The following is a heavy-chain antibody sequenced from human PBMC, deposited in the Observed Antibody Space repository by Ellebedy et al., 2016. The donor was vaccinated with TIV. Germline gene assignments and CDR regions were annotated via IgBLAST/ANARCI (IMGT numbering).Heavy chain of an antibody. CDR3: VKDRGDIIRDFDY. CDR2: IYKDGGT. CDR1: GIIVSSYF. J-gene: IGHJ4*02. Sequence: GGSLRLSCEASGIIVSSYFMNWVRQAPGKGLEWVSVIYKDGGTNHTDSVLGRFTVSRDTSKNTMYLQMKSLRPEDTAMYYCVKDRGDIIRDFDYWGQGTLVTVSS. V-gene: IGHV3-66*01. D-gene: IGHD2-21*02.